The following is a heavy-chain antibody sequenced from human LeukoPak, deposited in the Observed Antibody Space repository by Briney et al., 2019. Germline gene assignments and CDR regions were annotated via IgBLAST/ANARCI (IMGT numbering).Heavy chain of an antibody. CDR2: ISGSGGST. V-gene: IGHV3-23*01. CDR1: GFTFSSYA. Sequence: PGGSLRLSCAASGFTFSSYAMSCVRQAPGKGLEWVSAISGSGGSTYYADSVKGRFTISRDNSKNTLYLQMNSLRAEDTAVYYCAKVHTYQLPVYYFDYWGQGTLVTVSS. CDR3: AKVHTYQLPVYYFDY. J-gene: IGHJ4*02. D-gene: IGHD2-2*01.